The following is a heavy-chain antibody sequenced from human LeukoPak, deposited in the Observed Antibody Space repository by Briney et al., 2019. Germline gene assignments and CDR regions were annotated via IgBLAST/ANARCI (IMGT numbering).Heavy chain of an antibody. CDR2: IYHSGST. V-gene: IGHV4-4*02. CDR1: GGSISSSNW. D-gene: IGHD5-18*01. Sequence: SETLSLTCAVSGGSISSSNWWSWVRQPPGKGLEWIGEIYHSGSTNYNPSLKSRVTISVDKSKNQFSLNLNSVTAADTAMYYCARGGYSHGYILFNYWGQGTLAIVSS. J-gene: IGHJ4*02. CDR3: ARGGYSHGYILFNY.